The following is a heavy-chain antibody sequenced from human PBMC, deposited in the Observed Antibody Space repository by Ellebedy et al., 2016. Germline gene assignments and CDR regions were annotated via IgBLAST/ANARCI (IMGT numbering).Heavy chain of an antibody. Sequence: ASVKVSCKAPRNTFTTYYIHWVRQAPGQGLEWMGIINPRGGATTYAQNFQGIVTMTRDTSASTVHMELNSLRSDDTAVYYCARKRDPIQTVARQDGFDIWGQGTMVTVSS. CDR2: INPRGGAT. CDR1: RNTFTTYY. V-gene: IGHV1-46*01. CDR3: ARKRDPIQTVARQDGFDI. J-gene: IGHJ3*02. D-gene: IGHD6-19*01.